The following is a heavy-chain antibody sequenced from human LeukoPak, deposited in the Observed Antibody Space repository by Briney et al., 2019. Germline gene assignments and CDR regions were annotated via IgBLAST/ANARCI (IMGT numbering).Heavy chain of an antibody. CDR3: AKLGGFDP. CDR1: GFTFDDYA. CDR2: ISWNSGSI. Sequence: GRSLRLSCAASGFTFDDYAMHWVRQAPGKGLERVSGISWNSGSIGYADSVKGRFTISRDNAKNSLYLQMNSLRAEDTALYYCAKLGGFDPWGQGTLVTVSS. J-gene: IGHJ5*02. V-gene: IGHV3-9*01.